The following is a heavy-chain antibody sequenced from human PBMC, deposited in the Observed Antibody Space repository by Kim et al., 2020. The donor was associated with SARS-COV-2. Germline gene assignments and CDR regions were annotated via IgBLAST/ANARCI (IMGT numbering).Heavy chain of an antibody. V-gene: IGHV3-23*01. CDR3: AKGVLSRTSSPFDY. Sequence: ADSVKGRFTISRDNDKNTLYLQMNSLRAEDTAVYYCAKGVLSRTSSPFDYWGQGTLVTVSS. J-gene: IGHJ4*02. D-gene: IGHD2-2*01.